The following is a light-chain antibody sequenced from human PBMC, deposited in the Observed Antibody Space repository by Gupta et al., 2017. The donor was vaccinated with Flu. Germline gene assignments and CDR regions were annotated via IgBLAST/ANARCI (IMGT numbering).Light chain of an antibody. V-gene: IGLV2-8*01. Sequence: VTISCTGTSSDVGGYNYFSWYQQHPGHAPKRRFYDVTKRPSGVPGRFSGSKSDNTASITVCVHQAEDEADYYCHSYAGSNNLVCGGGTKLTGL. CDR3: HSYAGSNNLV. CDR2: DVT. CDR1: SSDVGGYNY. J-gene: IGLJ3*02.